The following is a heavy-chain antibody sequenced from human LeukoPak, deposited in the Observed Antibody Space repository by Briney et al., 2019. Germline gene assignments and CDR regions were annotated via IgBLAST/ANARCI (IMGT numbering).Heavy chain of an antibody. Sequence: PSETLSLTCTVSGGSVSSYFWSWIRQPPGKGLEWIGYNYYSGSASYNPSLKSRVTISLDTSKNQFSLKLSSVTAADTAVYYCARDMKRGNWFDPWGQGTLVTVSS. CDR2: NYYSGSA. V-gene: IGHV4-59*02. CDR1: GGSVSSYF. CDR3: ARDMKRGNWFDP. J-gene: IGHJ5*02. D-gene: IGHD3-16*01.